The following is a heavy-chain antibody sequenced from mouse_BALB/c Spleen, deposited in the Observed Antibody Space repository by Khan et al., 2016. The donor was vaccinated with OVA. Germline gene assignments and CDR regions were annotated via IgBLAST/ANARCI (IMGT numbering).Heavy chain of an antibody. CDR3: ARTPGYYGSNYFDY. Sequence: EVELVESGGGLVKPGGSLKLSCTVSGFTFSNYAMSWVRQTPEKRLEWVATISSGGSYTYYPDSVKGRFTISRDNANNTQYLQMSSLRSEDTAMFYCARTPGYYGSNYFDYWGQGTTLTVSS. CDR2: ISSGGSYT. J-gene: IGHJ2*01. D-gene: IGHD1-1*01. V-gene: IGHV5-9-3*01. CDR1: GFTFSNYA.